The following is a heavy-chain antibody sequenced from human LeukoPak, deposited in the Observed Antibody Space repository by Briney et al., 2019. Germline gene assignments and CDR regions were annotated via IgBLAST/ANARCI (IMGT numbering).Heavy chain of an antibody. CDR1: GYTFTGYY. Sequence: ASVKVSCKASGYTFTGYYMHWVRQAPGQGLEWMGRIIPILGIANYAQKFQGRVTITADKSTSTAYMELSSLRSEDTAVYYCARGYCSGGSCSYNWFDPWGQGTLVTVSS. D-gene: IGHD2-15*01. CDR2: IIPILGIA. CDR3: ARGYCSGGSCSYNWFDP. J-gene: IGHJ5*02. V-gene: IGHV1-69*04.